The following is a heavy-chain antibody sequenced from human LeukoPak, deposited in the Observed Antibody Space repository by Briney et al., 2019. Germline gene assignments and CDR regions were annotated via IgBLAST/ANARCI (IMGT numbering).Heavy chain of an antibody. J-gene: IGHJ5*02. CDR3: ARGSGWRLGRNTRFDP. D-gene: IGHD1/OR15-1a*01. Sequence: WASVKVSCKASGYSFTGYYMHWVRQAPGQGLEWMGWINPNSGGTNFAQKFQGRVTMTRDTSISTAYMELSSLTSDDTAVYYCARGSGWRLGRNTRFDPWGQGTLVTVSS. CDR2: INPNSGGT. CDR1: GYSFTGYY. V-gene: IGHV1-2*02.